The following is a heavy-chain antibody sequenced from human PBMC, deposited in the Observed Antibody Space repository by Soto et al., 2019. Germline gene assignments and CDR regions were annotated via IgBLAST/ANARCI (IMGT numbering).Heavy chain of an antibody. D-gene: IGHD2-2*01. V-gene: IGHV1-18*04. Sequence: ASVKVSCKASGYTFTSYGISWVRQAPGQGLEWMGWISAYNGNTNYAQKLQGRVTMTTDTSTSTAYMELRSLRSDDTAVYYCARDQWGLYCSTPSCYQGMDVWRQGTTVTVSS. CDR2: ISAYNGNT. CDR3: ARDQWGLYCSTPSCYQGMDV. CDR1: GYTFTSYG. J-gene: IGHJ6*02.